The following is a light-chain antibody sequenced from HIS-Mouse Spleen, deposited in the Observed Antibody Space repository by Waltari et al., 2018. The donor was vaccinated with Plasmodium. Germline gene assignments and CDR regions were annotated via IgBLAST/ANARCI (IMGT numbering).Light chain of an antibody. CDR2: AAS. CDR3: QQSYSTRLT. V-gene: IGKV1-39*01. CDR1: QSISSY. J-gene: IGKJ4*01. Sequence: DIQMTQSPSSLSASVGDRVTITCRASQSISSYLNWYQQKPGKAPKLLIYAASSLQRGVPSRFIDSGSGTDFTLTISSLQPEDFATYYCQQSYSTRLTFGGGTKVEIK.